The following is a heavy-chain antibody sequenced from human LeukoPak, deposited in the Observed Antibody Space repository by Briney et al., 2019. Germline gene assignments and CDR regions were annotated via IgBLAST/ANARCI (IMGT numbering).Heavy chain of an antibody. CDR1: GGSISSGGYY. V-gene: IGHV4-31*03. CDR2: IYYSGST. D-gene: IGHD3-22*01. Sequence: SETLSLTCTVSGGSISSGGYYWSWIRQHPGKGLEWIGCIYYSGSTYYNPSLKSRVTISVDTSKNQFSLKLSSVTAADTAVYYCARVSPGTYYYDSSGYCFDYWGQGTLVTVSS. J-gene: IGHJ4*02. CDR3: ARVSPGTYYYDSSGYCFDY.